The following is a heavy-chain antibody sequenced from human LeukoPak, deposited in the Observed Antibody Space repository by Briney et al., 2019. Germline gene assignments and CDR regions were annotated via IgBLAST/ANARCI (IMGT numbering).Heavy chain of an antibody. V-gene: IGHV3-7*01. CDR3: ATDRGWRTSGYYLYYFEY. J-gene: IGHJ4*02. D-gene: IGHD3-3*01. Sequence: GGSLRLSCAASGFIFTNYFMSWVRQAPGKGLEWVASIKHDGSEKYYVDSVRGRFTISRDNTMSSLYLQMSSLRAEDTAVYYCATDRGWRTSGYYLYYFEYWGQGTLVTYSS. CDR1: GFIFTNYF. CDR2: IKHDGSEK.